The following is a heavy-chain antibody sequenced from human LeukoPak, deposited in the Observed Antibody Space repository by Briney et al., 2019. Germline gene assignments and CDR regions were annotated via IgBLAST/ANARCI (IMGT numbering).Heavy chain of an antibody. CDR2: IYTSGST. V-gene: IGHV4-4*07. J-gene: IGHJ5*02. D-gene: IGHD1-26*01. CDR1: GGSISSYY. Sequence: SETLSLTCTVSGGSISSYYWSWIRQPAGKGLEWIGRIYTSGSTNYNPSLKSRVTISVDTSKNQFSLKLSSVTAADTAVYYCARHVYSGSHDGYNWFDPWGQGTLVTVSS. CDR3: ARHVYSGSHDGYNWFDP.